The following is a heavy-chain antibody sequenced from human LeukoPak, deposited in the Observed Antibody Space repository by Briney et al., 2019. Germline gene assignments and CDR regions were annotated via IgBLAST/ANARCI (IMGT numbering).Heavy chain of an antibody. CDR3: ARHANSYGSQTYPLDY. V-gene: IGHV4-59*08. CDR1: GGSISPYY. CDR2: IHNSGST. Sequence: PSETLSLTCTVSGGSISPYYWSWLRQPPGKGLEWIAYIHNSGSTNYNPSLNSRLTISIDVSKSQVSLKLTSVTAADMAVYYCARHANSYGSQTYPLDYWGQGTLVTVSS. D-gene: IGHD3-10*01. J-gene: IGHJ4*02.